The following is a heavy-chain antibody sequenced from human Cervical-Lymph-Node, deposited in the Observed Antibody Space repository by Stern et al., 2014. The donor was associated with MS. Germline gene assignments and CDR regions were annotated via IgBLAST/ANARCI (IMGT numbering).Heavy chain of an antibody. V-gene: IGHV3-30*01. CDR2: ISYDGSNK. Sequence: VHLVESGGGVVQPGRSLRLSCAASGFTFSSYAMHWVRQAPGKGLEWVAVISYDGSNKYYADSVKGRFTISRDNSKNTLYLQMNSLRAEDTAVYYCATEVGATEPDYWGQGTLVTVSS. D-gene: IGHD1-26*01. CDR1: GFTFSSYA. J-gene: IGHJ4*02. CDR3: ATEVGATEPDY.